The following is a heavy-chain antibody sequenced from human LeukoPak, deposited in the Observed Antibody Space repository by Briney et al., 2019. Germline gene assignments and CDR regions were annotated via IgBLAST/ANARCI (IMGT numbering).Heavy chain of an antibody. CDR3: ARVAARSFDY. Sequence: KPSETLSLTCAVSGYSISSGYYRAWTGPPPGKGLEWIGRIYHNRSTSYNPSLKSRVTISVDTSKNQSSLKLSSVTAAETAVYYCARVAARSFDYWGQGTLVTVSS. CDR2: IYHNRST. V-gene: IGHV4-38-2*01. CDR1: GYSISSGYY. D-gene: IGHD6-6*01. J-gene: IGHJ4*02.